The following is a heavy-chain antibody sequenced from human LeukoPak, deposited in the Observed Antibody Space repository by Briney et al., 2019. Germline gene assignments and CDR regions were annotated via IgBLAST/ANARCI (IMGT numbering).Heavy chain of an antibody. D-gene: IGHD5-24*01. V-gene: IGHV1-8*02. CDR1: GYTFTGYA. CDR3: ARGVKLKGFAFDI. Sequence: ASVKVSCKASGYTFTGYAIHWVRQAPGQGLEWMGWISTFNGNTHFAQKFQGRVTMTRNTSISTAYMELSSLRSEDTAVYYCARGVKLKGFAFDIWGQGTMVTVSS. CDR2: ISTFNGNT. J-gene: IGHJ3*02.